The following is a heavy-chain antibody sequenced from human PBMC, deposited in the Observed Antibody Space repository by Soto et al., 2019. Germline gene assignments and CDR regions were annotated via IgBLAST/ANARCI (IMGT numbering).Heavy chain of an antibody. V-gene: IGHV1-18*01. J-gene: IGHJ4*02. CDR1: GYTFTSYG. CDR3: ATDAAVTLLDY. Sequence: QVQLVQSGAEVKKPGASVKVSCKASGYTFTSYGISWVRQAPGQGLEWMGWISAYNGNTNYSQKLQGTVTITTDTSTSTAYMELRSLISDDTAVYYCATDAAVTLLDYWCQGTLVTVSS. D-gene: IGHD6-13*01. CDR2: ISAYNGNT.